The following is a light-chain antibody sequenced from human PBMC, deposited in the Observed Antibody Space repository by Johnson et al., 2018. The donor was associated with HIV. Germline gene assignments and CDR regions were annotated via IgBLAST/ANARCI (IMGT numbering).Light chain of an antibody. J-gene: IGLJ1*01. CDR3: GTWDSSLGTYV. CDR2: DSY. V-gene: IGLV1-51*01. CDR1: SSNIGNNY. Sequence: QSVLTQPPSVSAAPGQKVTISCSGSSSNIGNNYVSWYQQLPGTAPKLLIYDSYKRPSGIPDRFSGSKSGTSATLCITGLQTGDEADYYCGTWDSSLGTYVFGTGTKVTVL.